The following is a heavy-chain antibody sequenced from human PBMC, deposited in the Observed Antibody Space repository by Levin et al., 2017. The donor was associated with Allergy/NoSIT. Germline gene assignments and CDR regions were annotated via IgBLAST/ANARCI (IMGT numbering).Heavy chain of an antibody. Sequence: SETLSLTCAVYGGSFSGYYWSWIRQPPGKGLEWIGEINHSGSTNYNPSLKSRVTISVDTSKNQFSLKLSSVTAADTAVYYCARVRMGRRRSWFDPWGQGTLVTVSS. J-gene: IGHJ5*02. D-gene: IGHD2-8*01. CDR2: INHSGST. CDR1: GGSFSGYY. CDR3: ARVRMGRRRSWFDP. V-gene: IGHV4-34*01.